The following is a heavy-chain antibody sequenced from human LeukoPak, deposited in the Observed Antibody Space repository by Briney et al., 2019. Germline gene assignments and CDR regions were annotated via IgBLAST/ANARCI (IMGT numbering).Heavy chain of an antibody. CDR1: GFTFSSYW. Sequence: GSLRLSCAASGFTFSSYWMSWVRQAPGKGPEWVANIKQDGSEKYYVDSVKGRFTISRDNAKNSLYLQMNSLRAEDTAVYYCARSRGSYHTNFDYWGQGTLVTVSS. V-gene: IGHV3-7*01. CDR2: IKQDGSEK. J-gene: IGHJ4*02. CDR3: ARSRGSYHTNFDY. D-gene: IGHD1-26*01.